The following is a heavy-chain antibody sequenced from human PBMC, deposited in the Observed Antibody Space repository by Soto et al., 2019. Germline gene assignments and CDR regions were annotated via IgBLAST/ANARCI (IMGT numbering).Heavy chain of an antibody. CDR2: IRSSGSTI. CDR3: AKGRSYYYYYGVDV. Sequence: PGGSLRLSCAASGFTFSDYYMSWIRQAPGKGLEWVSNIRSSGSTIYYADSVKGRFTISRDNAKNSLYLQMNSLRAEDTALYYCAKGRSYYYYYGVDVWGQGTTVTVSS. J-gene: IGHJ6*02. CDR1: GFTFSDYY. V-gene: IGHV3-11*01.